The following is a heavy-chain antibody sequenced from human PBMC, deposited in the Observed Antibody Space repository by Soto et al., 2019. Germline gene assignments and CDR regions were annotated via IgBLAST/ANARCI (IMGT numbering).Heavy chain of an antibody. J-gene: IGHJ4*02. Sequence: GASVKVSCKASGGTFSSYAISWVRQAPGQGLEWMGGIIPIFGTANYAQKFQGRVTITADESTSTAYMELSSLRSEDTAVYYCARVWDGYTSYYFDYWGQGALVTVSS. CDR1: GGTFSSYA. CDR2: IIPIFGTA. V-gene: IGHV1-69*13. D-gene: IGHD5-12*01. CDR3: ARVWDGYTSYYFDY.